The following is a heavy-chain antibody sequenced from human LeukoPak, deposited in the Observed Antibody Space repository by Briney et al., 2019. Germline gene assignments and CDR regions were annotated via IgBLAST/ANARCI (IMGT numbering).Heavy chain of an antibody. Sequence: PGGSLRLSCAASGFTFSSYAMSWVRQAPGKGLEWVSAISGSGGSTYYADSVKGRFTISRDNSKNTLYLQMNSLRAEDTAVYYCAKVLRARYCSSTSCFSDAFDIWGQGTMVTVSS. CDR2: ISGSGGST. V-gene: IGHV3-23*01. CDR3: AKVLRARYCSSTSCFSDAFDI. J-gene: IGHJ3*02. D-gene: IGHD2-2*01. CDR1: GFTFSSYA.